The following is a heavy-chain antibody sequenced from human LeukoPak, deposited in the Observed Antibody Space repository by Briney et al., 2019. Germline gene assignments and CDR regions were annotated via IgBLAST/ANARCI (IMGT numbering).Heavy chain of an antibody. CDR1: GFTFSSYG. CDR3: ETSSRSDNWFDP. V-gene: IGHV3-33*01. D-gene: IGHD3-16*02. J-gene: IGHJ5*02. Sequence: PGRSLRLSCAASGFTFSSYGMHWVRQAPPKGLEWVAVIWYDGSNKYYADSVKGRFTISRDNSKNTLYLQMNSLRAEDTAVYYCETSSRSDNWFDPWGQGTLVTVSS. CDR2: IWYDGSNK.